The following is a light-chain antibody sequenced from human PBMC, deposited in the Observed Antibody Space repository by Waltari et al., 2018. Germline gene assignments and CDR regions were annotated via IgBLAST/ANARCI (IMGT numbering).Light chain of an antibody. CDR3: QVWDSSSDHVV. J-gene: IGLJ2*01. CDR2: YDS. CDR1: NIGSKN. Sequence: SYVLTQPPSESVAPGKTARITCGGKNIGSKNVHWHQQKPGPAPVLVIYYDSDRPSGIPERFSGTKSGNTATLTISRAEAGDEADYYCQVWDSSSDHVVFGGGTKLTVL. V-gene: IGLV3-21*04.